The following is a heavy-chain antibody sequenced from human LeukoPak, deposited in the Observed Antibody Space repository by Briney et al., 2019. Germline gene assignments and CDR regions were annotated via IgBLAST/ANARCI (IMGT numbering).Heavy chain of an antibody. CDR3: ARVTDYAGPFDY. V-gene: IGHV3-7*01. Sequence: GGSLRLSCAASGFAFDEYAMSWVRQAPGKGLEWVANIKQDGSEKYFVDSVKGRFTVSRDNAKNSLYLQMNSLRAEDTAVYYCARVTDYAGPFDYWGQGTLVTVSS. J-gene: IGHJ4*02. CDR2: IKQDGSEK. D-gene: IGHD4-23*01. CDR1: GFAFDEYA.